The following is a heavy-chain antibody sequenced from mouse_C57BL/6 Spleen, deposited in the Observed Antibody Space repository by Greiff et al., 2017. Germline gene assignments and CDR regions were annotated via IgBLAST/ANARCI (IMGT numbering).Heavy chain of an antibody. CDR3: ARFGYYGSSYAAMDY. V-gene: IGHV1-54*01. CDR2: INPGSGGT. D-gene: IGHD1-1*01. CDR1: GYAFTNYL. Sequence: QVQLQQSGAELVRPGTSVKVSCKASGYAFTNYLIEWVKQRPGQGLEWIGVINPGSGGTNYNEKFKGKATLTADKSSSTAYMQLSSLTSEDSAVYFCARFGYYGSSYAAMDYWGQGTSVTVSS. J-gene: IGHJ4*01.